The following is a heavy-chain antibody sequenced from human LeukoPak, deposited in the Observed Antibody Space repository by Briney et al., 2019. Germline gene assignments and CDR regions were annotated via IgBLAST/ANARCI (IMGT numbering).Heavy chain of an antibody. Sequence: SETLSLTCAVSGGSISSCCYYWSWLPQPAGKGLEGIGRIYTSGSNNSNPTLKSRVTISVDTYKNPFSLKLSSAAAADTAVYFCARVGKKQLLNWFDPWGQGTLVTVSS. CDR3: ARVGKKQLLNWFDP. J-gene: IGHJ5*02. CDR1: GGSISSCCYY. D-gene: IGHD2-15*01. V-gene: IGHV4-61*02. CDR2: IYTSGSN.